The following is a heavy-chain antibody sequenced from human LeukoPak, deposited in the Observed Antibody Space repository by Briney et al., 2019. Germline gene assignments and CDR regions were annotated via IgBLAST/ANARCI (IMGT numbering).Heavy chain of an antibody. V-gene: IGHV4-59*01. Sequence: SETLSLTCTVSGGSMSSYYWSWLRQSPGKGLEWIGYIYYSGSTNYNPSLKSRVTISVDTSKNQFSLKLSSVTAADTAVYYCARGPVGGATYYDGDAFDIWGQGTMVTVSS. J-gene: IGHJ3*02. CDR1: GGSMSSYY. D-gene: IGHD1-26*01. CDR3: ARGPVGGATYYDGDAFDI. CDR2: IYYSGST.